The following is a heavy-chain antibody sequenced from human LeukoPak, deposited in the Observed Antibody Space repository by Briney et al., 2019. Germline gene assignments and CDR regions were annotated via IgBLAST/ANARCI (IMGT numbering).Heavy chain of an antibody. D-gene: IGHD3-10*01. Sequence: ASVKVSCKASGFTFTSYYMYWVRQAPGQGLEWIGIINPSGGSTSYAQKLQGRVTMTRDTSTSTVCMELSSLISEHTAVYYCARVPKVGELSIDYWGQGTLVTVSS. CDR1: GFTFTSYY. J-gene: IGHJ4*02. CDR3: ARVPKVGELSIDY. V-gene: IGHV1-46*04. CDR2: INPSGGST.